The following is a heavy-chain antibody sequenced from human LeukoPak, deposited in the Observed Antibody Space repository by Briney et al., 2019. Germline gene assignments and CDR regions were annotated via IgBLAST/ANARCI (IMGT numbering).Heavy chain of an antibody. CDR3: ARLAVAANDAFDI. CDR2: INPNSGGT. Sequence: ASVKVSCKASGYTFTGYYMHWVRQAPGQGLEWMGWINPNSGGTNYAQKFHGRVTMTRDTSISTAYMELSRLRSDDTAVYYCARLAVAANDAFDIWGQGTMVTVSS. D-gene: IGHD6-19*01. V-gene: IGHV1-2*02. J-gene: IGHJ3*02. CDR1: GYTFTGYY.